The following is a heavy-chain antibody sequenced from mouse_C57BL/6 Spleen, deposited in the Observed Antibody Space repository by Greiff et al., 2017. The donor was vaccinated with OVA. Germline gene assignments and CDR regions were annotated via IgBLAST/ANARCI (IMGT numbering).Heavy chain of an antibody. V-gene: IGHV1-69*01. Sequence: VQLQQPGAELVMPGASVKLSCKASGYTFTSYWMHWVKQRPGQGLEWIGEIDPSDSYTNYNQKFKGKSTLTVDKSSSTAYMQLSSLTSEDSAVYYCARAYGSSSGTWFAYWGQGTLVTVSA. CDR1: GYTFTSYW. CDR2: IDPSDSYT. D-gene: IGHD1-1*01. CDR3: ARAYGSSSGTWFAY. J-gene: IGHJ3*01.